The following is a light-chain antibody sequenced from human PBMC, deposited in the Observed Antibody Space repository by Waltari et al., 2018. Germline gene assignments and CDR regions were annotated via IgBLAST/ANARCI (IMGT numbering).Light chain of an antibody. J-gene: IGLJ3*02. V-gene: IGLV6-57*01. CDR1: SGSIASNS. Sequence: NFMLPQPHSVSESPGKTVTISCTRSSGSIASNSVPLSTQRPGSSPTPVIFESNERPSGVPDRFSGSIDTSSNSASLTISGLKTEDEADYYCQSYGTSNHWVFGGGTKLTVL. CDR2: ESN. CDR3: QSYGTSNHWV.